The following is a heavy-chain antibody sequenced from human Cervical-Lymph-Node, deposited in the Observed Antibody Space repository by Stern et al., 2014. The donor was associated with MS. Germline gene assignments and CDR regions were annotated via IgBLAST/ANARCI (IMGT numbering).Heavy chain of an antibody. CDR1: GGTFSKFP. D-gene: IGHD6-13*01. CDR2: IFPVFGTP. CDR3: ALSSETSDRWYSLGYDL. V-gene: IGHV1-69*01. Sequence: QVQLVHSGAEVTKPGSSAKVSCKASGGTFSKFPSSWVRQAPGQGLEWMGGIFPVFGTPTYAQEFRGRVTITADVSTSTVYMELSSLRSDDTAVYYCALSSETSDRWYSLGYDLWGQGTLVTVSS. J-gene: IGHJ5*02.